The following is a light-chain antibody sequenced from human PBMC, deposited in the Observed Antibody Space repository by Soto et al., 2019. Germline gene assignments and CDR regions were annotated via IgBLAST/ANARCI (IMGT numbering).Light chain of an antibody. CDR1: QTVNTY. Sequence: IVLTQSPATLSLWPGETAVLSCRASQTVNTYLSWYQQRPGQAPRLLIYDASKRVPGIPARFSGSGSGTDFTLTISSLEPEDFALYYCLQHNSYPYTFGQGTKLEIK. V-gene: IGKV3-11*01. J-gene: IGKJ2*01. CDR2: DAS. CDR3: LQHNSYPYT.